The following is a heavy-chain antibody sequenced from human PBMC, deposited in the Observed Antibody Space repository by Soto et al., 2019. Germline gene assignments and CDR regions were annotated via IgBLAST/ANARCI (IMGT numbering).Heavy chain of an antibody. D-gene: IGHD1-26*01. V-gene: IGHV3-21*01. CDR3: ATDQISLLNYDY. CDR2: ISSTSVYI. J-gene: IGHJ4*02. Sequence: GGSLRLSCAASGFPFSSYSMNWVRQAPGKGLEWVSTISSTSVYIYYADSVKGRFTISRDNAKNSLYLQMNSLRAEDKAVYYCATDQISLLNYDYWGQGTLVTVSS. CDR1: GFPFSSYS.